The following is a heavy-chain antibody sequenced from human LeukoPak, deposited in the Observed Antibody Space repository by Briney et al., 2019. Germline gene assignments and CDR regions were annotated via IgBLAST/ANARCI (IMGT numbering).Heavy chain of an antibody. V-gene: IGHV3-15*01. J-gene: IGHJ4*02. Sequence: GGSLRLSCAASGFTFSNAWMSWVRQASGKGLEWVGRIKSKTDGGTTDYAAPVKGRFTISRDDSKNTLYLQMNRLKTEDTAVYYCTTDPAMTAFFDYWGQGTLVTVSS. D-gene: IGHD2-2*01. CDR3: TTDPAMTAFFDY. CDR1: GFTFSNAW. CDR2: IKSKTDGGTT.